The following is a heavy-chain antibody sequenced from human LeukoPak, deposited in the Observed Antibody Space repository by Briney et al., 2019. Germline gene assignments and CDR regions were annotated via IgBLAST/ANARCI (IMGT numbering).Heavy chain of an antibody. J-gene: IGHJ4*02. CDR2: INPNSGGT. V-gene: IGHV1-2*06. D-gene: IGHD3-10*01. Sequence: SVKVSCKASGYTFTAYYMHWVRQAPGQGLEWMGRINPNSGGTNYAQKFQGRVTMTRDTSISTAYMELSRLRSDDTAVYYCATFALGVPRGVYGGEGTLVTVSS. CDR1: GYTFTAYY. CDR3: ATFALGVPRGVY.